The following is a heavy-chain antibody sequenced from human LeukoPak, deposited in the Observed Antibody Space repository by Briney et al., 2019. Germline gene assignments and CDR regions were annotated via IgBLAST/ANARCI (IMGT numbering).Heavy chain of an antibody. D-gene: IGHD3-10*01. CDR3: PRAPVTSVY. Sequence: PGGSLRLAWVASGFTFSSYGMNWVRQARGKGREWGSSISSSRSSLYYADSVNGRFTISRHNANNFLYLQMNSLGAQYAAVYCCPRAPVTSVYWGQGTLVTVSS. V-gene: IGHV3-21*06. CDR1: GFTFSSYG. J-gene: IGHJ4*02. CDR2: ISSSRSSL.